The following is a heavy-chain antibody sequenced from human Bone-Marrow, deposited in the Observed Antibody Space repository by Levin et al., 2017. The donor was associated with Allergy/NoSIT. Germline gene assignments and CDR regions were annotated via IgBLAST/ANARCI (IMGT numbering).Heavy chain of an antibody. D-gene: IGHD4-17*01. CDR2: INPSGGST. CDR3: ARGYGRYGDHVNAFDI. J-gene: IGHJ3*02. Sequence: ASVKVSCKASGYTFTSYYMHWVRQAPGQGLEWMGIINPSGGSTSYAQKLQGRVTMTRDTSTSTVYMELSSLRSEDTAVYYCARGYGRYGDHVNAFDIWGQGTMVTVSS. CDR1: GYTFTSYY. V-gene: IGHV1-46*01.